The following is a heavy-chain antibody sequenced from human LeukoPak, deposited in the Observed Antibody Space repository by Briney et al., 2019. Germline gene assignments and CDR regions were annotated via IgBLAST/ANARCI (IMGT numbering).Heavy chain of an antibody. Sequence: SETLSLTCTVSGGSVNSGTYYWSWIRQPPGKGLEWIGNIYYSGSAYYNPSLKSRVTMSVDTSKNQFSLKLSSVTAADTAVYYCSSGSYHWPFDYWGQGTLVTVSS. CDR1: GGSVNSGTYY. CDR3: SSGSYHWPFDY. V-gene: IGHV4-39*07. J-gene: IGHJ4*02. D-gene: IGHD1-26*01. CDR2: IYYSGSA.